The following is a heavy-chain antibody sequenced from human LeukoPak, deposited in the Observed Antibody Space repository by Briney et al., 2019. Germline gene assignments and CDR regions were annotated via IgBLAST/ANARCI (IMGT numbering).Heavy chain of an antibody. Sequence: LGGSLRLSCAASGFTCSSYWMSWVRQAPGKGLEWVANIKQDGSEKYYVDSVKGRFTISRDNAKNSLYLQMNSLRAEDTAVYYCARIRRGWSQNWDYWGQGTLVTVSS. CDR1: GFTCSSYW. V-gene: IGHV3-7*01. D-gene: IGHD6-19*01. CDR3: ARIRRGWSQNWDY. CDR2: IKQDGSEK. J-gene: IGHJ4*02.